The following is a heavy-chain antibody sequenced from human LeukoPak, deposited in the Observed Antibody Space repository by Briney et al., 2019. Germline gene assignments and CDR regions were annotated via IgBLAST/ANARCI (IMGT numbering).Heavy chain of an antibody. Sequence: GGSLTLTRAASGFTFRSYRMHWVRQAPAKGLEWVAIISYDGSNKYYADPGKGRLTTSRDNSKNTLYLQMNSLRAEDTAVYYCARGNYFDYWGQGTLVTVSS. J-gene: IGHJ4*02. CDR1: GFTFRSYR. CDR3: ARGNYFDY. V-gene: IGHV3-30*03. CDR2: ISYDGSNK.